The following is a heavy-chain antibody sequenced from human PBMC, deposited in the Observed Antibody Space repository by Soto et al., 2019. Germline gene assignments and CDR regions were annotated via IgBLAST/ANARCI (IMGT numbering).Heavy chain of an antibody. CDR2: IYHSGST. D-gene: IGHD6-13*01. CDR1: GYSISSGYY. Sequence: SETLSLTCAVSGYSISSGYYWGWIRQPPGKGLEWIGSIYHSGSTYYNPSLKSRVTISVDTSKNQFSLKLSSVTAADTAVYYRAGESSYSRGPGFDYWGQGTLVTVSS. J-gene: IGHJ4*02. CDR3: AGESSYSRGPGFDY. V-gene: IGHV4-38-2*02.